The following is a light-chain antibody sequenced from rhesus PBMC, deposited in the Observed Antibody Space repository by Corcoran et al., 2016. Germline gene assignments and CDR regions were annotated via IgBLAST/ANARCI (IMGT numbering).Light chain of an antibody. V-gene: IGKV1S8*01. J-gene: IGKJ2*01. CDR3: QHYYQNPYS. Sequence: DIQMTQSPSALSASVGDRVTISCRASQNIYSNLAWYQQKPGKAPKLLIYAASILQTGITSRFSGSGSGTDFTLTISSLQPEDSAAYFCQHYYQNPYSFGQGTKVEIK. CDR2: AAS. CDR1: QNIYSN.